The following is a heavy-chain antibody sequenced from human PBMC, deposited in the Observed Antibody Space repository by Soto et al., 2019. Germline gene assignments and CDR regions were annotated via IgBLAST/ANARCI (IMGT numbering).Heavy chain of an antibody. V-gene: IGHV4-31*03. J-gene: IGHJ4*02. CDR3: ARGSYYDSSGYYDY. D-gene: IGHD3-22*01. Sequence: PSETLSLTCTVSGGSISSGGYYWSWIRQHPGKGLEWIWYIYYSGSTYYNPSLKSRVTISVDTPKNQFSLRLSSVTAADTAVYYCARGSYYDSSGYYDYWGQGTLVTVSS. CDR1: GGSISSGGYY. CDR2: IYYSGST.